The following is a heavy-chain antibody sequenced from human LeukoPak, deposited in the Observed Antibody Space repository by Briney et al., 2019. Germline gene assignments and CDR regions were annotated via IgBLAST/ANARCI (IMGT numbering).Heavy chain of an antibody. J-gene: IGHJ4*02. V-gene: IGHV3-66*01. CDR2: IYSGGST. CDR1: GFTFSDYY. CDR3: ARDVRYYYDSSAEDY. D-gene: IGHD3-22*01. Sequence: GGSLRLSCAASGFTFSDYYMSWIRQAPGKGLEWVSVIYSGGSTYYADSVKGRFTISRDNSKNTLYLQMNTLRAEDTAVYYCARDVRYYYDSSAEDYWGQGTLVTVSS.